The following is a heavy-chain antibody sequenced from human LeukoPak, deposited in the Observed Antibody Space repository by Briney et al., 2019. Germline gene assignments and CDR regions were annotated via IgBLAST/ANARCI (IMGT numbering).Heavy chain of an antibody. Sequence: SETLSLTCTVSGGSISSYYWSWLRQPPGKGLEWIGYIYYSESTNYNPSLKSRVTISVDTSKNEFSLKLSSVTAVDTAVYYCARADPTGLYLWFDSWGQGTLVTVSS. D-gene: IGHD3-9*01. V-gene: IGHV4-59*01. CDR3: ARADPTGLYLWFDS. J-gene: IGHJ5*01. CDR2: IYYSEST. CDR1: GGSISSYY.